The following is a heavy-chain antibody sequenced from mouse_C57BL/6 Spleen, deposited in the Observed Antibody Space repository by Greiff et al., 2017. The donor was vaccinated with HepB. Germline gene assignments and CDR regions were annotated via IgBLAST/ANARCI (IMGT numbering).Heavy chain of an antibody. V-gene: IGHV1-82*01. CDR3: AREDYYGTPFAY. D-gene: IGHD1-1*01. CDR2: IYPGDGDT. CDR1: GYAFSSSW. J-gene: IGHJ3*01. Sequence: VKLMESGPELVKPGASVKISCKASGYAFSSSWMNWVKQRPGKGLEWIGRIYPGDGDTNYHGKFKGKATLTADKSSSPAYMQLSSLTSEDSAVYFCAREDYYGTPFAYWGQGTLVTVSA.